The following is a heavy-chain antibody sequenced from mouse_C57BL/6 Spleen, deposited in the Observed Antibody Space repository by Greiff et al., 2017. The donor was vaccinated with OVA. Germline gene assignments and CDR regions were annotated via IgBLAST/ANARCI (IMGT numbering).Heavy chain of an antibody. CDR3: ARDDYDAMDY. CDR2: INYDGSST. V-gene: IGHV5-16*01. Sequence: VQLKESEGGLVQPGSSMKLSCTASGFTFSDYYMAWVRQVPEKGLEWVANINYDGSSTYYLDSLKSRFIISRDNAKNILYLQMSSLKSEDTATYYCARDDYDAMDYWGQGTSVTVSS. CDR1: GFTFSDYY. J-gene: IGHJ4*01.